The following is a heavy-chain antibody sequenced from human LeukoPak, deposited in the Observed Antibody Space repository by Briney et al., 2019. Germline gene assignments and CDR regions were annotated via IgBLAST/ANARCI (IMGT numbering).Heavy chain of an antibody. D-gene: IGHD2/OR15-2a*01. J-gene: IGHJ4*02. CDR2: IKQDGSEK. CDR1: GFTLSSHW. CDR3: ARGGWFSEF. V-gene: IGHV3-7*04. Sequence: PGGSLRLSCAASGFTLSSHWMSWVRQARGKGLEWVANIKQDGSEKYYVDSVKGRFSISRDNAKNSLDLEMNSLRAEDTAVYYCARGGWFSEFWGQGAQVTVSS.